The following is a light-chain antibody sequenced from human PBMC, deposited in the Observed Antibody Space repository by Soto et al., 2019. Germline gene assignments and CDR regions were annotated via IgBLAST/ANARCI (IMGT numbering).Light chain of an antibody. CDR1: QDIDSY. J-gene: IGKJ4*01. CDR2: TAS. V-gene: IGKV1-39*01. CDR3: QQGYSIPFT. Sequence: DIPITQSPSTLSSSVVARFTITCRASQDIDSYLNWYQQKPGKAPKLLIYTASTLKGGVPSRFSGSGSGTEFTLTITSLQPEDFATYYCQQGYSIPFTFGGGTKVDNK.